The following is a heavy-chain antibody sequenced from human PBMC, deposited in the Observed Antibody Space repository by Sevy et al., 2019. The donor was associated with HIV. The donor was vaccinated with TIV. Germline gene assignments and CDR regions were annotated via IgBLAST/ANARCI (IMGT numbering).Heavy chain of an antibody. J-gene: IGHJ4*02. CDR3: TNRGVVIITGFDY. V-gene: IGHV3-23*01. CDR1: GFIFNSHS. Sequence: GGSLRLSCAAAGFIFNSHSMSWVRQAPGKGLEWVSTISGSGGYTYYADSVKGRCTISRDNSKNTVDLQMDSLRAEDTAVYYCTNRGVVIITGFDYWGQGTLVTVSS. D-gene: IGHD1-20*01. CDR2: ISGSGGYT.